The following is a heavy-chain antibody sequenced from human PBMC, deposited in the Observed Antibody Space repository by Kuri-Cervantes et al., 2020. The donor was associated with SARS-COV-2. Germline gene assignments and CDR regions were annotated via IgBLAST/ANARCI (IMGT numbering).Heavy chain of an antibody. Sequence: ASVKVSCKASGYTFTNYGINWVRQAPGQGLEWMGWISAYNGVTFFAHNFQGRVAMTVGASTITAYMELRSLRSADTAVYYCARDPCGIDCWRRLDYWGQGTLVTVSS. V-gene: IGHV1-18*04. CDR3: ARDPCGIDCWRRLDY. CDR1: GYTFTNYG. J-gene: IGHJ4*02. D-gene: IGHD2-21*01. CDR2: ISAYNGVT.